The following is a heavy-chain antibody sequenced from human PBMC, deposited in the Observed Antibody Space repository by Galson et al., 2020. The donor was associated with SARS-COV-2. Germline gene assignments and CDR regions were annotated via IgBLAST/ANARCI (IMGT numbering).Heavy chain of an antibody. J-gene: IGHJ3*02. V-gene: IGHV4-34*01. CDR3: ARFKRDYAFDI. Sequence: LETLSLTCAVYGGSFSGYYWSWIRQPPGKGLEWIGYIYHSGSTQYNPSLQSRVTISVDRSKNEFSLIVNSVTAADTAMYYCARFKRDYAFDIWGQGTMVTVSS. CDR2: IYHSGST. CDR1: GGSFSGYY.